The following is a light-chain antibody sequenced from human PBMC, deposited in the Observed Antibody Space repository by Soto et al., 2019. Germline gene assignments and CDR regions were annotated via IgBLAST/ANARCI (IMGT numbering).Light chain of an antibody. V-gene: IGLV2-23*02. J-gene: IGLJ3*02. CDR1: SSDVGSCNC. CDR2: EVN. CDR3: CSSVGSPNWV. Sequence: QSVLTQPASVSGSPGQSITISCTGNSSDVGSCNCVSWYQQHPGKAPTLMIYEVNKRPSGISNRFSGSKSGNTASLTISGLQAEDEADYYCCSSVGSPNWVFGGGTKLTVL.